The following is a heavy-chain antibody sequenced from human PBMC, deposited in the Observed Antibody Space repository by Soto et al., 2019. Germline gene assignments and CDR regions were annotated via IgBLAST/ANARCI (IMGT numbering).Heavy chain of an antibody. V-gene: IGHV4-34*01. J-gene: IGHJ4*02. D-gene: IGHD3-22*01. CDR1: GGSFSGYY. CDR3: ARGARISSRFTMIVVVITRGYFDY. CDR2: INHSGST. Sequence: SLTCAVHGGSFSGYYWSWIRQPPGKGLEWIGEINHSGSTNYNPSLKSRVTISVDTSKNQFSLKLSSVTAADTAVYYCARGARISSRFTMIVVVITRGYFDYWGQGTLVTVSS.